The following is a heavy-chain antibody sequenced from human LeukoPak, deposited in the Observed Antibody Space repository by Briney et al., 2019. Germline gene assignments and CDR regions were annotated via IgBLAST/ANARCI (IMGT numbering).Heavy chain of an antibody. CDR1: GGSISSSSYY. CDR2: IYYSGST. Sequence: SETLSLTCTVSGGSISSSSYYWGWIRQPPGKGLEWIGSIYYSGSTYYNPSLKSRVTISVDTSKNQFSLKLSSVTAADTAVYYCASPDPQQDSSGYYGYWGQGTLVTVSS. V-gene: IGHV4-39*01. D-gene: IGHD3-22*01. J-gene: IGHJ4*02. CDR3: ASPDPQQDSSGYYGY.